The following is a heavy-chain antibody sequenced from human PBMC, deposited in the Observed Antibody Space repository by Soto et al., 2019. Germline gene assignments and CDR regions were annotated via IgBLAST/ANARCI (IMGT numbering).Heavy chain of an antibody. CDR1: GFTFSSYS. Sequence: GGSLRLSCAASGFTFSSYSMNWVRQAPGKGLEWVSSISSSSSYIYYADSVKGRFTISRDNAKNSLYLQMNSLRAEDTAVYYWAGARGGSTRSDYYYYMDVWGKGTTVTVSS. J-gene: IGHJ6*03. CDR2: ISSSSSYI. CDR3: AGARGGSTRSDYYYYMDV. V-gene: IGHV3-21*01. D-gene: IGHD2-15*01.